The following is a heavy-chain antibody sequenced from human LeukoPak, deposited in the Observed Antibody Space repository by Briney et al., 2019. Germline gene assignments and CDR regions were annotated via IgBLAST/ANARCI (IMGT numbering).Heavy chain of an antibody. CDR2: ISSSGSTK. D-gene: IGHD2/OR15-2a*01. J-gene: IGHJ4*02. CDR1: GFIFSSYS. V-gene: IGHV3-48*01. CDR3: ARGGLSIMGY. Sequence: GGSLRLSCAASGFIFSSYSMNWVRQAPGKGLEWVSYISSSGSTKYYADSVKGRFTISRDNARNSLYLQMNSLRAEDTAVYFCARGGLSIMGYWGQGTLVTVSS.